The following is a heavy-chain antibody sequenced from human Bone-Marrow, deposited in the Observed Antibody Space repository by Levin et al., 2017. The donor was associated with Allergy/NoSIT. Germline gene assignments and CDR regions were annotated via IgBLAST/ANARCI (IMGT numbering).Heavy chain of an antibody. V-gene: IGHV3-23*01. Sequence: ETLSLTCAASGLNFSSYAMTWVRQAPGKGLEWVSSISGSSANTYYADSVKGRFTISRDNSKQVLFLQMNSLRAEDTALYYCAKLLGYCSGGSCPDYWGQGTLVTVSS. J-gene: IGHJ4*02. CDR2: ISGSSANT. D-gene: IGHD2-15*01. CDR3: AKLLGYCSGGSCPDY. CDR1: GLNFSSYA.